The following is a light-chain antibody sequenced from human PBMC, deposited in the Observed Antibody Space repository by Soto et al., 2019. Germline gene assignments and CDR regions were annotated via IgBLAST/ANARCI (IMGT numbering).Light chain of an antibody. CDR2: WAS. Sequence: DIVMTQSPDSLAVSLGERATINCKSSQSVLYSSNNKNYLAWYQQKPGQPPKLLIYWASTRDSGVPDRFSGSGSGTAFTLTISSLQAEDVAVYYCQQYYSTPPWTFGQGTKVEIK. CDR1: QSVLYSSNNKNY. V-gene: IGKV4-1*01. J-gene: IGKJ1*01. CDR3: QQYYSTPPWT.